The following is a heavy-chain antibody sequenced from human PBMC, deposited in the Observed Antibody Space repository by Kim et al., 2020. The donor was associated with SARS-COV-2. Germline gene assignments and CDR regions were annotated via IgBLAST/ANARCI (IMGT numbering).Heavy chain of an antibody. D-gene: IGHD3-16*02. V-gene: IGHV7-4-1*02. Sequence: SVNVSCKASGYTFTNNAISWVRQAPGQGLEWMGWINTDTGNPTYAQAFTRRFVFSVDTSVTTAYLQISSLEAEDTALYYCARVIWGTYRYTDYWGQGTLVTVSS. J-gene: IGHJ4*02. CDR1: GYTFTNNA. CDR2: INTDTGNP. CDR3: ARVIWGTYRYTDY.